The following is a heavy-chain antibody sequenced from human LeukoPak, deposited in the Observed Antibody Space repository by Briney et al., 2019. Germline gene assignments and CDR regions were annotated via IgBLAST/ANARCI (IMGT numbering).Heavy chain of an antibody. V-gene: IGHV1-18*01. CDR3: ARVGSVRGGHYYYYGMDV. CDR2: ISAYTGNT. D-gene: IGHD3-10*01. CDR1: GYTFTNYG. J-gene: IGHJ6*02. Sequence: GASVKVSCKASGYTFTNYGISWVRQAPGQGLEWMGWISAYTGNTKYAQKFQGRVTMTADTSTRTAYMELRGLRTDDTAVYYCARVGSVRGGHYYYYGMDVWGQGTTVTISS.